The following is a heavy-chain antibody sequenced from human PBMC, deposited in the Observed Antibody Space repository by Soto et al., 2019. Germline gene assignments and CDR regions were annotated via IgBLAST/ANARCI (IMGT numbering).Heavy chain of an antibody. CDR3: ARGTYYYDSSGGCYGMDV. CDR2: ISAYNGNT. CDR1: GYTFTSYG. V-gene: IGHV1-18*01. Sequence: SVKVSCKASGYTFTSYGISWVRQAPGQRLEWMGWISAYNGNTNYAQKLQGRVTMTTDTSTSTAYMELRSLRSDDTAVYYCARGTYYYDSSGGCYGMDVWGQETTVTVS. D-gene: IGHD3-22*01. J-gene: IGHJ6*02.